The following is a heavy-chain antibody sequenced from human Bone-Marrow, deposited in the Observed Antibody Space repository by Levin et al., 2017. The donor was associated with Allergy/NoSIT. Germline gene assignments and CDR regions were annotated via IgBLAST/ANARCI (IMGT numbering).Heavy chain of an antibody. D-gene: IGHD6-19*01. Sequence: SSETLSLTCTVSGGSINSYYWNWIRQTPGKGLEWIGFIYPSGTTNYNPSLKSRVTISLDTSENQFSLKLSSVTAADTAVYYCARVSAVAGTRKFDYWGQGTLVTVSS. CDR2: IYPSGTT. CDR3: ARVSAVAGTRKFDY. V-gene: IGHV4-59*01. J-gene: IGHJ4*02. CDR1: GGSINSYY.